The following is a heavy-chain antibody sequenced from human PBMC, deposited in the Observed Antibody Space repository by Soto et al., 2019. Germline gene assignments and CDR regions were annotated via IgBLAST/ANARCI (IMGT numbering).Heavy chain of an antibody. D-gene: IGHD5-12*01. CDR1: GFTFSRFG. Sequence: QVQLVESGGGVVQPGRSLRLSCAASGFTFSRFGIHWVRQAPGKGLEWVAVISYDGIDKTYADSVKGRFTISRENSNNMVYLQMNSLRAEDTAVYYCAKDLREMATIRPDYWGQGILVTVSS. J-gene: IGHJ4*02. V-gene: IGHV3-30*18. CDR2: ISYDGIDK. CDR3: AKDLREMATIRPDY.